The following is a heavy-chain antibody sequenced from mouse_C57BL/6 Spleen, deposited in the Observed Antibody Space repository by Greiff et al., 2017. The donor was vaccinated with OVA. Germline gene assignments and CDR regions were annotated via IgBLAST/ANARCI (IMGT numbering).Heavy chain of an antibody. Sequence: VQLQQPGAELVKPGASVKMSCKASGYTFTSYWITWVKQRPGQGLEWIGDIYPGSGSTNYNEKFKSKATLPVDTSSTTASLQLSSLTSEDSAGDYGAREGGLLRRYYAMDYWGQGTAVTVSS. CDR1: GYTFTSYW. D-gene: IGHD2-3*01. V-gene: IGHV1-55*01. CDR2: IYPGSGST. CDR3: AREGGLLRRYYAMDY. J-gene: IGHJ4*01.